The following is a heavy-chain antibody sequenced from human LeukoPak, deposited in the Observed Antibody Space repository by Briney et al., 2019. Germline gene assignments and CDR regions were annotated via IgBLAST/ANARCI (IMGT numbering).Heavy chain of an antibody. D-gene: IGHD1-14*01. Sequence: GGSLRLSCAASGFTFSSYAMSWVRQAPGKGLEWVSAISGSGGSTYYADSVKGRFTISRDNSKNTLYLQMNSLRAEDTAVYYCARGLLGTWYYFDYWGQGTLVTVSS. CDR1: GFTFSSYA. CDR2: ISGSGGST. J-gene: IGHJ4*02. V-gene: IGHV3-23*01. CDR3: ARGLLGTWYYFDY.